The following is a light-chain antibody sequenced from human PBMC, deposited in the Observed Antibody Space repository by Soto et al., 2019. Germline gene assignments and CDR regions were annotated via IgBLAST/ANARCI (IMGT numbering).Light chain of an antibody. Sequence: EIVLTQSPGTLSLSPGERATLSCRASQSVSSSYLAWYQQKPGQAPRLLIYGASSRATGIPDRFSGSGSGTDFTLTISRLEPEDFAVYYCQQHGSSPAVTFGGGTKVEIQ. V-gene: IGKV3-20*01. CDR1: QSVSSSY. J-gene: IGKJ4*01. CDR3: QQHGSSPAVT. CDR2: GAS.